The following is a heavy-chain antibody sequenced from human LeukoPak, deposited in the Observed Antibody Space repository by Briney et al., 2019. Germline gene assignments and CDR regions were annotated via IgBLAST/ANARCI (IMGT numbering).Heavy chain of an antibody. CDR1: GFTFSSYE. Sequence: GGSLRLSCAASGFTFSSYEMNWVRQAPGKGLEWVSCISSSGSTIYYADSVKGRFTISRDNAKNSLYLQMNSLRAEDTAVYYCARAYYDILTGYYYYYYMDVWGKGTTVTVSS. D-gene: IGHD3-9*01. V-gene: IGHV3-48*03. CDR3: ARAYYDILTGYYYYYYMDV. CDR2: ISSSGSTI. J-gene: IGHJ6*03.